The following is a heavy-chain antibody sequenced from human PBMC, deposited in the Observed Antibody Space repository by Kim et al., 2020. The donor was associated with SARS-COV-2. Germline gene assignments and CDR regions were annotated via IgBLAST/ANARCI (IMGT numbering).Heavy chain of an antibody. J-gene: IGHJ4*02. V-gene: IGHV4-39*07. CDR3: ARFSYFDWLLYRSHFDY. Sequence: LKGRVTISVDTFKNQFSLKRSSVTAADTAVYYCARFSYFDWLLYRSHFDYWGQGTLVTVSS. D-gene: IGHD3-9*01.